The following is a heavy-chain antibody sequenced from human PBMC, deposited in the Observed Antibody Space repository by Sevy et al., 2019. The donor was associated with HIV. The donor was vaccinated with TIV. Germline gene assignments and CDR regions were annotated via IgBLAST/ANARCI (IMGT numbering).Heavy chain of an antibody. CDR2: ISYDGSNK. CDR1: GFTFSSYG. J-gene: IGHJ6*02. Sequence: GGSLRLSCAASGFTFSSYGMHWVRQAPGKGLEWVAVISYDGSNKYYADSVKGRFTISRDNSKNTLYLQMNSLRAEDTAVYYCAKALGVGVGATRCFYYDYGMDVWGQGTTVTVSS. V-gene: IGHV3-30*18. CDR3: AKALGVGVGATRCFYYDYGMDV. D-gene: IGHD1-26*01.